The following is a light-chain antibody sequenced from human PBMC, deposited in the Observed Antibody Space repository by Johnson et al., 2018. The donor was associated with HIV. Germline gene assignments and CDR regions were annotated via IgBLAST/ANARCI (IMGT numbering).Light chain of an antibody. Sequence: QPVLTQPRSMSAAPGQRVTISCSGSSSNIGNNYVSWYQQLPGTAPKLLIYENNKRPSGIPDRFSGSKSGTSATLGITGLQTGDEADYYCGTWDSSLRVGFFGTGTKVTVL. CDR1: SSNIGNNY. J-gene: IGLJ1*01. CDR2: ENN. V-gene: IGLV1-51*02. CDR3: GTWDSSLRVGF.